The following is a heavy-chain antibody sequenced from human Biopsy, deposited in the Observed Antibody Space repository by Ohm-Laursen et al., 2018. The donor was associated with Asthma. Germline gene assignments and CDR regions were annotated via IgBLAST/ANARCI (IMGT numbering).Heavy chain of an antibody. V-gene: IGHV3-30-3*01. J-gene: IGHJ6*02. CDR2: ISYDGYKK. CDR3: ARGAYYDFWSGYSRPIPGEYGMDV. D-gene: IGHD3-3*01. CDR1: GFRFSSYA. Sequence: RSLRLSCTASGFRFSSYAMHWVRQAPGRGLELVAVISYDGYKKYYADSVKGRFTISRDNSKNTLYLQMSSLRSEDTAVYFCARGAYYDFWSGYSRPIPGEYGMDVWGQGTTVTV.